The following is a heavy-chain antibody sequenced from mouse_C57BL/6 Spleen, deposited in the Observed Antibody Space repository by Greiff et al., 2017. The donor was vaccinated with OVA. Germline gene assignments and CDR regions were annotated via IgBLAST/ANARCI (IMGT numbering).Heavy chain of an antibody. CDR3: ASGGSYEAMDY. J-gene: IGHJ4*01. D-gene: IGHD1-1*02. CDR2: IYPRSGNT. V-gene: IGHV1-81*01. CDR1: GYTFTSYG. Sequence: VHVKQSGAELARPGASVKLSCKASGYTFTSYGISWVKQRTGQGLEWIGEIYPRSGNTYYNEKFKGKATLTADKSSSTAYMELRSLTSEDSAVYFCASGGSYEAMDYWGQGTSVTVSS.